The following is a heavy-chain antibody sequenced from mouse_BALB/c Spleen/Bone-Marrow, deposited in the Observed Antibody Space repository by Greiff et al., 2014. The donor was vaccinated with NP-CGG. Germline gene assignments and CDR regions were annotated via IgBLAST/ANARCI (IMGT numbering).Heavy chain of an antibody. D-gene: IGHD1-1*01. CDR1: GFNIKDTY. CDR2: IDPANGNT. J-gene: IGHJ2*01. CDR3: ARYYYGSSYFDY. V-gene: IGHV14-3*02. Sequence: EVKLMESGAELVKPGASVKLSCTASGFNIKDTYMHWVKQRPEQGLEWIGRIDPANGNTKYDSKFQGKATITADTSSITAYLQLSSLTSEDTAVYYCARYYYGSSYFDYWGQGTTLTVSS.